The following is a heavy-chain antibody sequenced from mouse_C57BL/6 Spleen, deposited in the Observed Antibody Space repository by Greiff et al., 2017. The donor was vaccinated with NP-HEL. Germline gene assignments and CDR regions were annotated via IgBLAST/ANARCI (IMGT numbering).Heavy chain of an antibody. Sequence: EVQRVESVAELVRPGASVKLSCTASGFNIKNTYMHWVKQRPEQGLEWIGRIDPANGNTKYAPKFQGKATITADTSSNTAYLQLSSLTSEDTAIYYCARLGYGSSSWFAYWGQGTLVTVSA. J-gene: IGHJ3*01. D-gene: IGHD1-1*01. CDR2: IDPANGNT. CDR3: ARLGYGSSSWFAY. CDR1: GFNIKNTY. V-gene: IGHV14-3*01.